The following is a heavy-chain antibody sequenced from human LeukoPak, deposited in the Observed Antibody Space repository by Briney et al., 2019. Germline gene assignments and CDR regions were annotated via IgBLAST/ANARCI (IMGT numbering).Heavy chain of an antibody. J-gene: IGHJ4*02. CDR1: GFTFSGYA. CDR3: ARAGGGVVISY. D-gene: IGHD3-3*01. CDR2: ISSSGSPI. V-gene: IGHV3-48*01. Sequence: TGGSLRLSCAASGFTFSGYAMNWVRQAPGKGLEWVSYISSSGSPIYYADSVKGRFTISRDNAKNSLYLQMNSLRAEDTAVYYCARAGGGVVISYWGQGTLVTVSS.